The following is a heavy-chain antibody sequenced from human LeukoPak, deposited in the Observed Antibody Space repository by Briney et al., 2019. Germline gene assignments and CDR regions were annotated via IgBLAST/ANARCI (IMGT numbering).Heavy chain of an antibody. CDR2: ISSRSATI. J-gene: IGHJ5*02. D-gene: IGHD3-9*01. CDR1: GFTFSSYS. CDR3: ARCGKVVLRYFDWLPGQEKYNWFDP. Sequence: QSGGSLRLSCAASGFTFSSYSMNWVRQAPGKGLEWVSYISSRSATIYYADSVKGRFTISRDNAKNSLYLQMNSLRAEDTAVYYCARCGKVVLRYFDWLPGQEKYNWFDPWGQGTLVTVSS. V-gene: IGHV3-48*04.